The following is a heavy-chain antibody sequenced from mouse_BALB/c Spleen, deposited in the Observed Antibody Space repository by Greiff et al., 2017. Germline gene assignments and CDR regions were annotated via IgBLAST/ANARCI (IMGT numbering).Heavy chain of an antibody. V-gene: IGHV5-17*02. J-gene: IGHJ2*01. CDR2: ISSGSSTI. CDR3: ARSLLRLHYCDY. Sequence: EVQVVESGGGLVQPGGSRKLSCAASGFTFSSFGMHWVRQAPEKGLEWVAYISSGSSTIYYADTVTGRFTISRDNPKNTLFLQMTSLRSEDTAMYYCARSLLRLHYCDYWGQGTTLTVSS. D-gene: IGHD1-2*01. CDR1: GFTFSSFG.